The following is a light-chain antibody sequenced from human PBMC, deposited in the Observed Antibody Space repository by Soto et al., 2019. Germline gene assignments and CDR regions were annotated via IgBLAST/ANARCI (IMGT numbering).Light chain of an antibody. Sequence: EIVLTQSPGTLSLSPGERATLSCRASQSVSSSYLAWYQQKPGQAPRLLIYGASSRATGIPDRFSGSGSWTDITLTMSRLEPEDFAVEYWQQYGSSRTFGQGTKVESK. J-gene: IGKJ1*01. CDR2: GAS. CDR1: QSVSSSY. CDR3: QQYGSSRT. V-gene: IGKV3-20*01.